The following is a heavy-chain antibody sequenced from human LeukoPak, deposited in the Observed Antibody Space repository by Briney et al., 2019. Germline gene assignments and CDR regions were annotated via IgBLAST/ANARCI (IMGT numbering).Heavy chain of an antibody. CDR1: GYTFTGYY. Sequence: GASVKVSCKASGYTFTGYYMHWVRQAPGQGLEWMGRINPNSGGTNYAQKFQGRVTMTRDTSISTAYMELSRLRSDDTAVYYCARGDTIRFLEWLEPPDAFDIWGQGTMVTASS. CDR3: ARGDTIRFLEWLEPPDAFDI. CDR2: INPNSGGT. V-gene: IGHV1-2*06. J-gene: IGHJ3*02. D-gene: IGHD3-3*01.